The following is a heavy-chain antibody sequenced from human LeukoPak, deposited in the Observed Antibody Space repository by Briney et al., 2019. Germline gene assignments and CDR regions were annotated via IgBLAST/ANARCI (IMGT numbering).Heavy chain of an antibody. CDR1: GLTFHDFS. D-gene: IGHD2/OR15-2a*01. CDR2: ITGDGSAT. V-gene: IGHV3-43*02. CDR3: AKGNNTFSYTFDY. J-gene: IGHJ4*02. Sequence: GSLRLSFAASGLTFHDFSMNWVRPAPGKGREWVCLITGDGSATQYTDSVKGRFTISREKRKKSLYLQMSGLRVEDTAFYYCAKGNNTFSYTFDYRGQGILVTVS.